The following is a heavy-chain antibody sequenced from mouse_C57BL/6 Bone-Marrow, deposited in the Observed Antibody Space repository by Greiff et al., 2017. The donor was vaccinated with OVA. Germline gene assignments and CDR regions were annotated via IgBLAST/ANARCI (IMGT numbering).Heavy chain of an antibody. Sequence: EVQLQQSGPELVKPGASVKISCKASGYTFTDYYMNWVKQSHGKSLEWIGDIIPNNGGTSYNQKFKGKATLTVDKSSSTAYMELRSLTSEDSAVYYCARGELLDYWGQGTTLTVSS. J-gene: IGHJ2*01. CDR2: IIPNNGGT. CDR3: ARGELLDY. D-gene: IGHD2-12*01. V-gene: IGHV1-26*01. CDR1: GYTFTDYY.